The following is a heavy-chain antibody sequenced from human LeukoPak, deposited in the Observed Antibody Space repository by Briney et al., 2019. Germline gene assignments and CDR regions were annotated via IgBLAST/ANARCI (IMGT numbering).Heavy chain of an antibody. J-gene: IGHJ4*02. Sequence: SETLSLTCTVSGGSISSSSYYWGWIRQPPGNGLEWIGNIYYSGSTYYNPSLKSRVTISVDTSKNQSSLKLSSVTAADTAVYYCAGDGGDILTGYYYWGQGTLVTVSS. V-gene: IGHV4-39*07. CDR2: IYYSGST. D-gene: IGHD3-9*01. CDR1: GGSISSSSYY. CDR3: AGDGGDILTGYYY.